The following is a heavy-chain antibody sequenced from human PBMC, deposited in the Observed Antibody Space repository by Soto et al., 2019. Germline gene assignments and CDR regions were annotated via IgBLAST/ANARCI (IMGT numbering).Heavy chain of an antibody. J-gene: IGHJ4*02. CDR2: ISSNGVST. Sequence: EVQLVESGGGLVQPGGSLRLSCSASGFTFSSYAMHWVRQAPGKGLEYVSTISSNGVSTYYADSVKGRFTIARDNSKNALYVQMSILRPQDPAVYFCVTDSSGGYFGYWGQGTLVTVSS. CDR3: VTDSSGGYFGY. CDR1: GFTFSSYA. V-gene: IGHV3-64*05. D-gene: IGHD6-19*01.